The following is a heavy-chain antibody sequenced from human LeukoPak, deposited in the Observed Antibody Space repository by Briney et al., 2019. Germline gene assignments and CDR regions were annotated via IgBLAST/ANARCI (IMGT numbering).Heavy chain of an antibody. CDR3: ARMTYYDFWRGLDY. V-gene: IGHV2-70*11. J-gene: IGHJ4*02. CDR2: IDWDDDK. Sequence: ESGPALVKPTQPLTLTCTFSGFSLSTSGMCVSWIRQPPGKALEWLARIDWDDDKYYSTSLKARLTISKDTSKNQVVLTMTNMDPVDTATYYCARMTYYDFWRGLDYWGQGTLVTVSS. CDR1: GFSLSTSGMC. D-gene: IGHD3-3*01.